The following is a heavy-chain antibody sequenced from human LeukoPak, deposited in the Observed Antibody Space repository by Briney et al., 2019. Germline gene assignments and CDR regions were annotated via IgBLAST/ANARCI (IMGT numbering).Heavy chain of an antibody. D-gene: IGHD2-15*01. V-gene: IGHV3-7*01. CDR1: GFIFSDYW. CDR3: ARKGTICIGGICYSHAFDI. Sequence: GTSPRLSWAAPGFIFSDYWMSWGRQAPGEGVEWVAHIKGDGSEKHYVDSVKGRFTIARDNAKNSLYLQMNSLRAEDTSVYYCARKGTICIGGICYSHAFDIWGQGTVVTVSS. CDR2: IKGDGSEK. J-gene: IGHJ3*02.